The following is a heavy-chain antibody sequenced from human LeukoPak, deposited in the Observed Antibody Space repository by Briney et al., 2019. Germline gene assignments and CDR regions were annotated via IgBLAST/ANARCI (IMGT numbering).Heavy chain of an antibody. Sequence: GGSLRLSCAASGFIFSNYAMSWVRQAPGKGLEWVSAIGGSGGSTFPADSVKGRFTISRDNSRKTLYLQMNSLRAEDTAVYYCAKTGGHYYDSSASYYPDYWGQGTLVTVSS. V-gene: IGHV3-23*01. CDR1: GFIFSNYA. CDR3: AKTGGHYYDSSASYYPDY. D-gene: IGHD3-22*01. J-gene: IGHJ4*02. CDR2: IGGSGGST.